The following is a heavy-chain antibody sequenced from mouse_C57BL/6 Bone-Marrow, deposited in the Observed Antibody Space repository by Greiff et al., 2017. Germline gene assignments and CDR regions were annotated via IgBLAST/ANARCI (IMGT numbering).Heavy chain of an antibody. V-gene: IGHV1-59*01. D-gene: IGHD2-1*01. J-gene: IGHJ4*01. Sequence: QVQLQQPGAELVRPGTSVKLSCKASGYTFTSYWMHWVKQRPGQGLEWIGVIDPSDSYTNYNQKFKGKATLTVDTSSSTAYMQLSSLTSADSAVYYCARWGYGNYVMDYWGQGTSVTVSA. CDR3: ARWGYGNYVMDY. CDR2: IDPSDSYT. CDR1: GYTFTSYW.